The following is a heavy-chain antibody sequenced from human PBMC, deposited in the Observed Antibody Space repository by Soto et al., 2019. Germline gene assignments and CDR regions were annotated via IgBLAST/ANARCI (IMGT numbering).Heavy chain of an antibody. CDR3: ALELRFLEWLLSYYYYMDV. CDR1: GFTFSSYA. CDR2: ISGSGGST. D-gene: IGHD3-3*01. V-gene: IGHV3-23*01. Sequence: GGSLRLSCAASGFTFSSYAMSWVRQAPGKGLEWVSAISGSGGSTYYADSVKGRFTISRDNSKNTLYLQMNSLRAEDTAVYYCALELRFLEWLLSYYYYMDVWGKGTTVTVSS. J-gene: IGHJ6*03.